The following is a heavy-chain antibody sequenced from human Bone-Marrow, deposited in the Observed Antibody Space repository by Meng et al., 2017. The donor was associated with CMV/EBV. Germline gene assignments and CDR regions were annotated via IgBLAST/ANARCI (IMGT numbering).Heavy chain of an antibody. CDR3: AKDTRSVGSGSYYEVNYFDY. J-gene: IGHJ4*02. V-gene: IGHV3-33*06. D-gene: IGHD3-10*01. CDR1: GFTFSSYG. CDR2: IWYDGSSK. Sequence: GGSLRLSCAASGFTFSSYGMHWVRQAPGKGLEWVAIIWYDGSSKYFADSVKGRFTISRDNSKNTLYLQMNTLRAEDTAVYYCAKDTRSVGSGSYYEVNYFDYWGQGTLVTVSS.